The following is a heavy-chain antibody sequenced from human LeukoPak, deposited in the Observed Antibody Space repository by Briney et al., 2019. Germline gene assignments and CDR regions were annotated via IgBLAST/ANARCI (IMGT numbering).Heavy chain of an antibody. Sequence: ASVKVSCKASGYTFTSYGISWVRQAPGQGLEWMGRIIPILGIANYAQKFQGRVTFTADKSTSTAYMELSSLRSEDTAVYYCARDSTPRLEWSPYYYYYMDVWGKGTTVTVSS. V-gene: IGHV1-69*04. CDR1: GYTFTSYG. CDR2: IIPILGIA. D-gene: IGHD3-3*01. J-gene: IGHJ6*03. CDR3: ARDSTPRLEWSPYYYYYMDV.